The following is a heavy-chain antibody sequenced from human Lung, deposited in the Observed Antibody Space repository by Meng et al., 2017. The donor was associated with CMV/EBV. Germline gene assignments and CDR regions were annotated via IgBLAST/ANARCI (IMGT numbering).Heavy chain of an antibody. Sequence: SETLSLXCTVSSGSVSSDSYYWSWIRQPPGKGLEWIAYIYDNWSTNYHPSLKSRVTISVDTSKNQFSLKLTSVTAADTAVYYCARGSPGEYYTNSRGYFYFDNWXQETXVTVSS. D-gene: IGHD3-22*01. CDR2: IYDNWST. V-gene: IGHV4-61*01. J-gene: IGHJ4*02. CDR3: ARGSPGEYYTNSRGYFYFDN. CDR1: SGSVSSDSYY.